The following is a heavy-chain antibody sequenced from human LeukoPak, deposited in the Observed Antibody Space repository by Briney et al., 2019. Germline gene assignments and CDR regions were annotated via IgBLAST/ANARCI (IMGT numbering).Heavy chain of an antibody. D-gene: IGHD2-2*01. CDR1: GGSLSGYY. CDR3: ARGWGYCSSTSCYFGNRSDY. Sequence: SETLSLTCAVYGGSLSGYYWSWIRQPPGKGLEWIGEINHSGSTNYNPSLKSRVTISVDTSKNQFSLKRSSVTAADTAVYYCARGWGYCSSTSCYFGNRSDYWGQGTLVTVSS. V-gene: IGHV4-34*01. J-gene: IGHJ4*02. CDR2: INHSGST.